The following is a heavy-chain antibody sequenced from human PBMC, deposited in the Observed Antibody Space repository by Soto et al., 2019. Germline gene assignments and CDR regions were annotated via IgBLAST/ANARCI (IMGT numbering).Heavy chain of an antibody. CDR1: GFTFSSYE. V-gene: IGHV3-48*03. J-gene: IGHJ6*02. D-gene: IGHD3-3*01. Sequence: GGSLRLSCAASGFTFSSYEMNWVRQAPGKGLEWVSYISSSGSTIYYADSVKGRFTISRDNAKNSLYLQMNSLRAEDTAVYYCARGGTLYDFWSGYPYGTDVWGQGTRVTVSS. CDR2: ISSSGSTI. CDR3: ARGGTLYDFWSGYPYGTDV.